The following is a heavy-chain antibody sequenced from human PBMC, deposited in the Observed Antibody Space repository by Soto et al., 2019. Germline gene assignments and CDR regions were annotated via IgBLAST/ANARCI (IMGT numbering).Heavy chain of an antibody. CDR3: ARGLGRQLWLRAYYYYAMDV. V-gene: IGHV4-59*12. J-gene: IGHJ6*02. D-gene: IGHD5-18*01. Sequence: PSETLSLTCTVSGGSISSYYWSWIRQPPGKGLEWIGYIYYSGSTNYNPSLKSRVTISVDTSKNQFSLKLSSVTAADTAVYYCARGLGRQLWLRAYYYYAMDVWGQGTTVTGS. CDR1: GGSISSYY. CDR2: IYYSGST.